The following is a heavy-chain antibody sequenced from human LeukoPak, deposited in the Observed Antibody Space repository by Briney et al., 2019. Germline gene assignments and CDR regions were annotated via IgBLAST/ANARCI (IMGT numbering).Heavy chain of an antibody. D-gene: IGHD3-22*01. CDR3: ARDPSYDSSGYYFP. CDR1: GDSITNHY. V-gene: IGHV4-59*11. Sequence: PSETLSLTCIVSGDSITNHYWSWIRQPPGKGLEWIGYIYHSGSTYYNPSLKSRVTISVDRSKNQFSLKLSSVTAADTAVYYCARDPSYDSSGYYFPWGQGTLVTVSS. CDR2: IYHSGST. J-gene: IGHJ5*02.